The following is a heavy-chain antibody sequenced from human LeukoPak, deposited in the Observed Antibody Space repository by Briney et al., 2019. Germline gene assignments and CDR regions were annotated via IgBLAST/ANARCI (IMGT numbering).Heavy chain of an antibody. Sequence: GASVKVSCKASGGTFSSYAISWVRQAPGQGLEWMGRIIPILGIANYAQKFQGRVTITADKSTSTAYMELSSLRSEDTAVYYCARDQGCGYSYGYATYDAFHIWGQGTMVTVSS. D-gene: IGHD5-18*01. CDR3: ARDQGCGYSYGYATYDAFHI. CDR2: IIPILGIA. J-gene: IGHJ3*02. CDR1: GGTFSSYA. V-gene: IGHV1-69*04.